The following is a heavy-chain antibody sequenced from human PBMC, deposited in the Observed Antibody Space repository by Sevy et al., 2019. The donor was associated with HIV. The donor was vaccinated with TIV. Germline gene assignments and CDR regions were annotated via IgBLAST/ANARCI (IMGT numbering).Heavy chain of an antibody. J-gene: IGHJ3*02. D-gene: IGHD3-3*01. CDR2: INSDGSST. CDR3: ARVSYDFWSGYFDAFDI. CDR1: GFTFSSYW. Sequence: GGSLRLSCAASGFTFSSYWMHWARQAPGKGLVWVSRINSDGSSTSYADSVKGRFTISRDNAKNTLYLQMNSLRAEDTAVYYCARVSYDFWSGYFDAFDIWGQGTMVTVSS. V-gene: IGHV3-74*01.